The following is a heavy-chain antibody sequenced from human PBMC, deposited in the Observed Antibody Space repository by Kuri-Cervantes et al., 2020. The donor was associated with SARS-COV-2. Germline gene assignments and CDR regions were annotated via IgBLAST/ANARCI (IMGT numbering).Heavy chain of an antibody. J-gene: IGHJ4*02. Sequence: GESLKISCAASGFTFSSYAMHSVRQAPGKGLEWVAVKSNDGSNKYYADSVKGRFTISRDNSQNTLYLQMNSLRAEDTAVYYCASISITGTTQFDYLGQGTLVTVSS. CDR1: GFTFSSYA. CDR2: KSNDGSNK. V-gene: IGHV3-30-3*01. D-gene: IGHD1-20*01. CDR3: ASISITGTTQFDY.